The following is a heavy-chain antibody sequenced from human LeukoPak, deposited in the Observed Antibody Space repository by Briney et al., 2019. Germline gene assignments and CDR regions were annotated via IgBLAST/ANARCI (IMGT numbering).Heavy chain of an antibody. CDR3: ASRSSVAASGPG. J-gene: IGHJ4*02. CDR1: GFAFSGDF. CDR2: ISSLSNHI. D-gene: IGHD2-15*01. V-gene: IGHV3-21*01. Sequence: GGSLRLSCVASGFAFSGDFMNWVRQAPGKGLQWVSSISSLSNHIYYADSVKGRFTISRDNAKNSLYLQMSSLRAEDTALYYCASRSSVAASGPGWGQGTLVTVSS.